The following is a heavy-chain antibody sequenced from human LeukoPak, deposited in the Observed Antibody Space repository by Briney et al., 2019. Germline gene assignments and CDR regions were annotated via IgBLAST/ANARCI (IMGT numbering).Heavy chain of an antibody. Sequence: GGSLRLSCAASGFTVSSNYMSWVRQAPGKGLEWVSVIYSGGSTYYADSVKGRFTISRDNSKNTLYLQMNSLRAEDTAVYYCARGPTYYYDSSGYYAALHDAFDIWGQGTMVTVSS. J-gene: IGHJ3*02. CDR3: ARGPTYYYDSSGYYAALHDAFDI. CDR2: IYSGGST. D-gene: IGHD3-22*01. CDR1: GFTVSSNY. V-gene: IGHV3-53*01.